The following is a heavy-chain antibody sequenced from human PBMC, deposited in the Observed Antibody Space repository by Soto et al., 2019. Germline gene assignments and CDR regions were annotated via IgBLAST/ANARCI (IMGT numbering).Heavy chain of an antibody. CDR3: ASPANRGYPYYYYYGMDV. CDR2: ISSSSSTI. Sequence: EVQLVESGGGLVQPGGSLRLSCAASGFTFSGYSMNWVRQAPGKGLEWVSYISSSSSTIYYADSVKGRFTISRDNAKNSLYLQMNSLRDEDTAVYYCASPANRGYPYYYYYGMDVWGQGTTVTVSS. V-gene: IGHV3-48*02. J-gene: IGHJ6*02. D-gene: IGHD3-10*01. CDR1: GFTFSGYS.